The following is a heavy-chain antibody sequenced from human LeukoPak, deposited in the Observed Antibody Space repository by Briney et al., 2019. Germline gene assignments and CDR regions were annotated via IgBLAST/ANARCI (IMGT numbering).Heavy chain of an antibody. Sequence: AASVKVSCKASGYTFTGYYMHWVRQAPGQGLEWMGWINPNSGGTNYAQKFQGRVTMTRDTSISTAYMELSRLRSDDTAVYYCAIEFATVVVSAVISAFDIWGQGTMVTVSS. CDR1: GYTFTGYY. CDR2: INPNSGGT. V-gene: IGHV1-2*02. J-gene: IGHJ3*02. CDR3: AIEFATVVVSAVISAFDI. D-gene: IGHD2-2*02.